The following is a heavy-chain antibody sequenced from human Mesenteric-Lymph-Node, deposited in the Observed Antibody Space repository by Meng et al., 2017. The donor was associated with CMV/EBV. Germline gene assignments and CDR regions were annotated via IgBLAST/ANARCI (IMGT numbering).Heavy chain of an antibody. J-gene: IGHJ4*02. V-gene: IGHV1-46*02. D-gene: IGHD3-10*01. CDR2: LNPGSAST. CDR1: FNSYY. CDR3: ARDRDRQYISMVRGVTPDY. Sequence: FNSYYIHWVRQAPGQGLEWMGMLNPGSASTSYAQEFQSRITMTRGQSTSTVYMELSSLRSEDTAVYYCARDRDRQYISMVRGVTPDYWGLGTLVTVSS.